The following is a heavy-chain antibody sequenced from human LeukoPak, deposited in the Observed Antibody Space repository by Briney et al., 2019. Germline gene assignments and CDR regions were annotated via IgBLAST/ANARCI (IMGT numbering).Heavy chain of an antibody. Sequence: ASVKVSCKASGYTFTGYYMHWVRQAPGQGLEWMGRINPNSGGTNYAQKFQGRVTMTRDTSISTAYMELSRLRSDDTAVYYCASLSHVDTAMVTNYWGQGTLVTVSP. J-gene: IGHJ4*02. CDR3: ASLSHVDTAMVTNY. D-gene: IGHD5-18*01. V-gene: IGHV1-2*06. CDR1: GYTFTGYY. CDR2: INPNSGGT.